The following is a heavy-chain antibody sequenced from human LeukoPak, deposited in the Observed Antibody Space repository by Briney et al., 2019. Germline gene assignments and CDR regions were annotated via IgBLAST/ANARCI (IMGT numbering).Heavy chain of an antibody. J-gene: IGHJ4*02. V-gene: IGHV1-46*01. CDR1: GYTFTSNY. CDR3: TSTLGYCSGGSCYRFDN. CDR2: IYPRDGST. D-gene: IGHD2-15*01. Sequence: ASVKVSCKASGYTFTSNYIHWVRQAPGQGLEWMGMIYPRDGSTSYAQKFQGRVTVTRDTSASTVYMELSSLRSEDTAVYYCTSTLGYCSGGSCYRFDNWGQGTLVTVSS.